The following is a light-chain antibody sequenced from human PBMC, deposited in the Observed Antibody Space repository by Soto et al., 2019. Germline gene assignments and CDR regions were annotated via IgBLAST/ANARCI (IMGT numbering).Light chain of an antibody. CDR3: ASLYGRLDGMV. V-gene: IGLV1-44*01. J-gene: IGLJ2*01. CDR1: TSNLGSNG. Sequence: QSVLTQPPSVSGTPGQPVTISCSGSTSNLGSNGVNWYQQFPGSAPKLLFYANYQRPSEVPDRFSASKSSTSASLAINGLQSEDEADFYCASLYGRLDGMVFGGGTKLTVL. CDR2: ANY.